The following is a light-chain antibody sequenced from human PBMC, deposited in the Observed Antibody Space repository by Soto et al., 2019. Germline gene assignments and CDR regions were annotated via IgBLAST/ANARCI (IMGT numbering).Light chain of an antibody. CDR3: SSYTTISTVVVV. Sequence: QSALTQPASVSGSPGQSITISCTGTSSDVGGYNYVSWYQQHPGKAPKVMIYEVSNRPSGVSNRFSGSKSGNTASLTISGLQAEDEADYYCSSYTTISTVVVVFGGGTKVTVL. CDR2: EVS. V-gene: IGLV2-14*01. J-gene: IGLJ2*01. CDR1: SSDVGGYNY.